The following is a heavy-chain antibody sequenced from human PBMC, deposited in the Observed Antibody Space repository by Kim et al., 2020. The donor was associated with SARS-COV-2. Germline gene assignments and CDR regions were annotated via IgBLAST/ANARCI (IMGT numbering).Heavy chain of an antibody. J-gene: IGHJ6*02. D-gene: IGHD2-2*01. CDR1: GYTFTSYY. CDR2: INPSGGST. Sequence: ASVKVSCKASGYTFTSYYMHWVRQAPGQGLEWMGIINPSGGSTSYAQKFQGRVTMTRDTSTSTVYMELSSLRSEDTAVYYCARDIVVVYPTPYYYYYGMDVWGQGTTVTVSS. CDR3: ARDIVVVYPTPYYYYYGMDV. V-gene: IGHV1-46*01.